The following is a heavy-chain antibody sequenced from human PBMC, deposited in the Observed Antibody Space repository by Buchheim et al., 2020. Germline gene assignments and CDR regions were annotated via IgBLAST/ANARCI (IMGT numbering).Heavy chain of an antibody. J-gene: IGHJ4*02. CDR3: ARDTPNLVVVINESFDY. D-gene: IGHD3-22*01. CDR1: GFTFSSYW. CDR2: IKQDGSEK. Sequence: EVQLVESGGGLVQPGGSLRLSCAASGFTFSSYWMSWVRQAPGKGLEWVANIKQDGSEKYYVDSVKGRFTISRDNAKNSLYLQMNSLRAEDTAVYYCARDTPNLVVVINESFDYWGQGTL. V-gene: IGHV3-7*01.